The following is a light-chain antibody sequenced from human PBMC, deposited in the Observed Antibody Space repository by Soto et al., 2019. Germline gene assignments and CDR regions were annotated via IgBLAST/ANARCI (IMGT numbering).Light chain of an antibody. J-gene: IGKJ1*01. CDR3: PPYYSYPSGT. V-gene: IGKV1-8*01. CDR1: QGISSY. Sequence: AIRITQSPSSLSASTGDRVIITCRASQGISSYLAWYQQNPGKAPTVLIYAASTFQSGVPSRFGRSASGTDCSLAISCLQSEDLATYYSPPYYSYPSGTFGQLTKV. CDR2: AAS.